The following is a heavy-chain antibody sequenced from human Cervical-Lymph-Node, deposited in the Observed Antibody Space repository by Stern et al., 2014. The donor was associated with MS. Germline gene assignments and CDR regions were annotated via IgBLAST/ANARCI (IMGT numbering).Heavy chain of an antibody. CDR1: GFTFGDYA. V-gene: IGHV3-49*04. D-gene: IGHD3-10*01. CDR2: IRTKPYGGTT. J-gene: IGHJ4*02. CDR3: ARTMWLGRETSFDY. Sequence: EVQLVQSGGGLEQPGRSLRLSCTGYGFTFGDYAMTWVRQAPGKGLEWVGFIRTKPYGGTTEFATSVRGRFSISRDDSNSVAYLQMNSLKIEDTAVYYCARTMWLGRETSFDYWGQGALVTVSS.